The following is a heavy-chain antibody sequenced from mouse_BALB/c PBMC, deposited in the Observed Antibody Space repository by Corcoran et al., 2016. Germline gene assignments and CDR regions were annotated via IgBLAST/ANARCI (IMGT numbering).Heavy chain of an antibody. CDR2: ISYDGSN. J-gene: IGHJ4*01. Sequence: DVQLQESGPGLVKPSQSLSLPSSVTGYSLTSGYYWNWIRQFPGNKLEWMGYISYDGSNNYNPSLKNRISITRDTSKNQFFLKLNSVTTEDTATYYCARNGNPYAMDYWGQGTSVTVSS. D-gene: IGHD2-1*01. CDR1: GYSLTSGYY. V-gene: IGHV3-6*02. CDR3: ARNGNPYAMDY.